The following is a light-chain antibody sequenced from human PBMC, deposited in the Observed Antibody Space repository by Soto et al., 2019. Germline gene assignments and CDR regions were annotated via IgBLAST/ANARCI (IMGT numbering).Light chain of an antibody. V-gene: IGKV1-33*01. CDR1: QAISNH. CDR2: DTS. J-gene: IGKJ4*01. CDR3: QQTDKLPLT. Sequence: DIQMTQSPSPLPASVGDRVLITCQASQAISNHLNWYQQKPGRAPKLLIYDTSNLETGVPSRFRGSGGGTDFTFTITSLQPEDFATYFCQQTDKLPLTFGGGTTVDMK.